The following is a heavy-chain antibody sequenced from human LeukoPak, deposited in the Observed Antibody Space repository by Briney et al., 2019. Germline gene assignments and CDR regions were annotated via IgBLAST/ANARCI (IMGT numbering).Heavy chain of an antibody. CDR2: IWYDGSNK. D-gene: IGHD2-15*01. J-gene: IGHJ6*02. V-gene: IGHV3-33*08. CDR1: GFTFHNYA. Sequence: GGSLGLSCSASGFTFHNYAMNWVRQAPGKGLEWVAVIWYDGSNKYYADSVKGRFTISRDNSKNTLYLQMNSLRVEDTAVYYCARVGCSGGSCKPYHYYGMDVWGQGTTVTVSS. CDR3: ARVGCSGGSCKPYHYYGMDV.